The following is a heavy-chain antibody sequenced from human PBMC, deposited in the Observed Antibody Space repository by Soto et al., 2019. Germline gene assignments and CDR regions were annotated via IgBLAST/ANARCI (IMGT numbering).Heavy chain of an antibody. CDR1: GDSVSSNSAA. Sequence: SQTLSLTCAISGDSVSSNSAAWNWIRQYPSRGLEWLRRTYYRSKWYNDYAVSVKSRITINPDTSKNQFSLQLNSVTPEDTAVYYCAREVEQWLRAFDIWGQGTMVTVSS. J-gene: IGHJ3*02. CDR2: TYYRSKWYN. CDR3: AREVEQWLRAFDI. V-gene: IGHV6-1*01. D-gene: IGHD6-19*01.